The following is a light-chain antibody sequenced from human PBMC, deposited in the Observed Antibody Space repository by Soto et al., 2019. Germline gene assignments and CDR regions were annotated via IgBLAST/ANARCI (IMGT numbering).Light chain of an antibody. Sequence: EIVLTQSPATLSLSPGERATLSCRASQSVRYYLAWYQQKPGQAPRLLIYDASNRATGIPARFSGSGSGTDFTLTISSLEPEDFAVYYCQQRSNWPPTFGGGTKVEIK. CDR1: QSVRYY. J-gene: IGKJ4*01. V-gene: IGKV3-11*01. CDR2: DAS. CDR3: QQRSNWPPT.